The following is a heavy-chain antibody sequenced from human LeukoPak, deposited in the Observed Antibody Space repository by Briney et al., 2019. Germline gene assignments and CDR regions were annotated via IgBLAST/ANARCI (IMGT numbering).Heavy chain of an antibody. J-gene: IGHJ4*02. CDR3: ATRDGYNFDY. CDR2: MNPNSGNT. D-gene: IGHD5-24*01. V-gene: IGHV1-8*02. Sequence: ASVKVSCTASGYTFTSYYMHWVRQAPGQGLEWMGWMNPNSGNTGYAQKFQGRVTMTRNTSISTAYMELSSLRSDDTAVYYCATRDGYNFDYWGQGTLVTVSS. CDR1: GYTFTSYY.